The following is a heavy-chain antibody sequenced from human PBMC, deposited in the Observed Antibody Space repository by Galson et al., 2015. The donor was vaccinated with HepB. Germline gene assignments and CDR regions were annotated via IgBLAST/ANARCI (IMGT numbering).Heavy chain of an antibody. Sequence: QSGAEVKKPGESLKISCKASGYTFSNYYIAWVRQMPGKGLEWMGIIYPGDSDIRYRPSLQGQVTMSTDKSINTAYLQWSSLKASDTAIYYCARHNLGLDVWGQGTTVTVSS. J-gene: IGHJ6*02. CDR2: IYPGDSDI. V-gene: IGHV5-51*01. CDR3: ARHNLGLDV. CDR1: GYTFSNYY.